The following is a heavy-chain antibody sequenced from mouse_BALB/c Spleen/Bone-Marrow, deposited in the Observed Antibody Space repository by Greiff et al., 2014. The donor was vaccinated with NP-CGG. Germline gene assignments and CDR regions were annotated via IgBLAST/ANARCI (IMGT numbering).Heavy chain of an antibody. CDR1: GYTFTSYW. J-gene: IGHJ1*01. Sequence: QVQLKESGAELVKPGASVKLSCKASGYTFTSYWMHWVKQRPGQGLEWIGEIIPSNGRTNYNEKFKSKATLTVDKSSNTAYMQLSSLTSEDSAVYYRARWSLQYFDVWGAGTTVTVSS. D-gene: IGHD2-3*01. CDR3: ARWSLQYFDV. CDR2: IIPSNGRT. V-gene: IGHV1S81*02.